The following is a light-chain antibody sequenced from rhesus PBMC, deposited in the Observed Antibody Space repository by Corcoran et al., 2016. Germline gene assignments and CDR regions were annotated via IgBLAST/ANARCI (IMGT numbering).Light chain of an antibody. V-gene: IGKV1-74*01. Sequence: DIQMTQSPSSLSASVGDRVTITCRASENVNNYLHWYQQKPGKAPKLLIYAASTLQSGVPSRFSGRGSGTDYTFTFSSLQPEGVATYYCQHSYGTPQTFGQGTKVEIK. CDR2: AAS. CDR1: ENVNNY. CDR3: QHSYGTPQT. J-gene: IGKJ1*01.